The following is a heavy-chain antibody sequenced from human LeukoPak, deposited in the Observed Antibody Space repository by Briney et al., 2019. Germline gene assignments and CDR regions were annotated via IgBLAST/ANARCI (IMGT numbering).Heavy chain of an antibody. Sequence: GASVKVSCKASGYTFTSYGISWVRQAPGQGLEWMGWISAYNGNTNYAQKLQGRVTMTTDTSTGTAYMELRSLRSDDTAVYYCARDYGGSSGWYGAEDAFDIWGQGTMVTVSS. V-gene: IGHV1-18*01. CDR3: ARDYGGSSGWYGAEDAFDI. CDR1: GYTFTSYG. CDR2: ISAYNGNT. J-gene: IGHJ3*02. D-gene: IGHD6-19*01.